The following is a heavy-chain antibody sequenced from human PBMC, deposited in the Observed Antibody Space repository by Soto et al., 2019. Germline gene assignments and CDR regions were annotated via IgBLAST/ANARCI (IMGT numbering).Heavy chain of an antibody. CDR2: FYYSGIT. CDR3: ARVTVAVPAPTGFVDY. D-gene: IGHD2-2*01. J-gene: IGHJ4*02. Sequence: SETLSLTCTVSGISVNSGDYYWRWIRQPPGKGLEWIGYFYYSGITNYNPSLKSRVTISADTPKNQFSLKLRSVTAADAAVYYCARVTVAVPAPTGFVDYGGQGTPVTVS. CDR1: GISVNSGDYY. V-gene: IGHV4-61*08.